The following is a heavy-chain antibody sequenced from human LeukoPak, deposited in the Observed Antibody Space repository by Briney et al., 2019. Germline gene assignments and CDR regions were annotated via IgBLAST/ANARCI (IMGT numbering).Heavy chain of an antibody. V-gene: IGHV3-23*01. Sequence: RSDEITGVAEAPGKRLEWVSAISGSGGSTYYADSVKGRFTISRDNSKNTLYLQMNSLRAEDTAVYYCANRGYSYGVDYWGQGTLVTVSS. CDR2: ISGSGGST. D-gene: IGHD5-18*01. J-gene: IGHJ4*02. CDR1: RSDE. CDR3: ANRGYSYGVDY.